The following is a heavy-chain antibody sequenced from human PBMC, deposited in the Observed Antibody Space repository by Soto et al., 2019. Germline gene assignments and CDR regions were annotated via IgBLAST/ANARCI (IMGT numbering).Heavy chain of an antibody. Sequence: SETLSPTCAVYRGSFSGYYWSWIREPPGKGLELIGEINHSGSPNYTPSLKSRVTISVDTSKNQFSLKLSSVTAADTAVYYCARGPGVVRGVITYYYYYGMDVWGQGTTVT. CDR2: INHSGSP. J-gene: IGHJ6*02. D-gene: IGHD3-10*01. V-gene: IGHV4-34*01. CDR3: ARGPGVVRGVITYYYYYGMDV. CDR1: RGSFSGYY.